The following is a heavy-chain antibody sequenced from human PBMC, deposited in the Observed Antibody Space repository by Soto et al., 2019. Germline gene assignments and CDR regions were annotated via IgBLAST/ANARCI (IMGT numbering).Heavy chain of an antibody. J-gene: IGHJ3*02. CDR1: GFTFGNYA. D-gene: IGHD2-21*02. Sequence: PGGSLRLSCAASGFTFGNYAMNWVRQAPGKGLEWISSISDPGTSTYYANSVKGRFSMSRDNSKNTLFLQMNRLRADDTAVYFCAKSLVTPSDAFDIWGRGTLVTVSS. CDR2: ISDPGTST. V-gene: IGHV3-23*01. CDR3: AKSLVTPSDAFDI.